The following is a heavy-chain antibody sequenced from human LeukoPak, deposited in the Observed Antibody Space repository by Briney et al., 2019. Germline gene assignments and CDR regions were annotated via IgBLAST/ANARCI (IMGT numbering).Heavy chain of an antibody. J-gene: IGHJ6*02. Sequence: SGGSLRLSCVVSGFTFSTYSMNWVRQAPGKGLEWVSFISSTSSYIYYADSVKGRFTISRDNAKNSLYLQMNSLSAEDTAVYYCARGDRYYGMDVWGQGTTVTVSS. CDR1: GFTFSTYS. CDR3: ARGDRYYGMDV. V-gene: IGHV3-21*01. CDR2: ISSTSSYI.